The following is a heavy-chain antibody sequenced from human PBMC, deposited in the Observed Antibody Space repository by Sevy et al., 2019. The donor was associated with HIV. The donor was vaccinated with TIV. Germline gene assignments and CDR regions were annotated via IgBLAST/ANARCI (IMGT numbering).Heavy chain of an antibody. CDR1: GFTFSSYG. D-gene: IGHD6-19*01. CDR3: AKDLSDYFDY. J-gene: IGHJ4*02. CDR2: IRYDGSNK. Sequence: GGSLRLSCTASGFTFSSYGMHWVRQAPGKGLEWVAFIRYDGSNKYYADSVKGRFTISRDNSKNTLYLQMNSLRAEDTAVYYCAKDLSDYFDYWGQGTLVTVSS. V-gene: IGHV3-30*02.